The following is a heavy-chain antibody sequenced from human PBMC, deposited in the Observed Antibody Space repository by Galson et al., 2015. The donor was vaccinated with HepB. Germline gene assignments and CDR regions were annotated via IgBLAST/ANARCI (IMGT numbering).Heavy chain of an antibody. CDR3: ARDHGDYTEYYYYGMDV. V-gene: IGHV4-59*01. CDR1: GGSISSYY. Sequence: ETLSLTCTVSGGSISSYYWSWIRQPPGKGLEWIGYIYYSGSTNYNPSLKSRVTISVDTSKNQFSLKLSSVTAADTAVYYCARDHGDYTEYYYYGMDVWGQGTTVTVSS. D-gene: IGHD4-17*01. CDR2: IYYSGST. J-gene: IGHJ6*02.